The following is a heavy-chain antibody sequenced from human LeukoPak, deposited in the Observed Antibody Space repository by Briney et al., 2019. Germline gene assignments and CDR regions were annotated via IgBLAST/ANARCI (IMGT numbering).Heavy chain of an antibody. CDR3: ARLWDIVVVPAANFDY. CDR1: GGSIGSSSYY. CDR2: IYYSGST. J-gene: IGHJ4*02. D-gene: IGHD2-2*01. V-gene: IGHV4-39*01. Sequence: PSETLSLTCTVSGGSIGSSSYYWGWIRQPPGKGLEWIGSIYYSGSTYYNPSPKSRVTISVDTSKNQFSLKLSSVTAADTAVYYCARLWDIVVVPAANFDYWGQGTLVTVSS.